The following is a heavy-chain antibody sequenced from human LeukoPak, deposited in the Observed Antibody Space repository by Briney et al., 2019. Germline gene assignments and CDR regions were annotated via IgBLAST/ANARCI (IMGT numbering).Heavy chain of an antibody. V-gene: IGHV1-46*01. D-gene: IGHD3-3*01. Sequence: GASVNISCKASGYTLSNYYMHWVRQAPGQGLEWMGVIHPSGGATSYAQNFQGRVSMTWDTSTSTVYMKLTSLRSEDTAVYYCARDPPGVRGYWGQGTLVTVSS. CDR3: ARDPPGVRGY. J-gene: IGHJ4*02. CDR2: IHPSGGAT. CDR1: GYTLSNYY.